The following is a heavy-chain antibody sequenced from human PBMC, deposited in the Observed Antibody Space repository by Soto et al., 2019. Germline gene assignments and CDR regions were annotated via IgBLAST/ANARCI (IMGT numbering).Heavy chain of an antibody. CDR3: TRAAFYPYGSGAH. D-gene: IGHD3-10*01. V-gene: IGHV3-49*03. CDR1: GFTFGDYA. CDR2: IRSKAYGGTT. J-gene: IGHJ4*02. Sequence: TGGSLRLSCTASGFTFGDYAMIWFRQAPGKGLEWVGFIRSKAYGGTTEYAASVKGRFTISRDDSKSVAYLQMNSLKTEDTAVYYCTRAAFYPYGSGAHWGQGTLVTVSS.